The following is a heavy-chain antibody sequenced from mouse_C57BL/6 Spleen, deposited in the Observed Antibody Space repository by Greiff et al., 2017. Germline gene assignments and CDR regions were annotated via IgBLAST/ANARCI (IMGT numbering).Heavy chain of an antibody. Sequence: DVQLQESGPGLVKPSQSLSLTCSVTGYSITSGYYWNWIRQFPGNKLEWMGYISYDGSNNYNPSLKNRISITRDTSKNQFFLKLNSVTTEDTATYYCANGSSYAMDYWGQGTSVTVSS. CDR1: GYSITSGYY. V-gene: IGHV3-6*01. CDR2: ISYDGSN. CDR3: ANGSSYAMDY. J-gene: IGHJ4*01. D-gene: IGHD1-1*01.